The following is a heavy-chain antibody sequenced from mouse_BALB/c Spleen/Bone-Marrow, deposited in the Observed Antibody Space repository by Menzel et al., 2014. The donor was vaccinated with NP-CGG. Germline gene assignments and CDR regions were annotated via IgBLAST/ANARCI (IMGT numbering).Heavy chain of an antibody. CDR2: INGGSNTI. CDR3: ARGTTALRYFDV. D-gene: IGHD1-2*01. CDR1: GFTFSSFG. Sequence: EVMLVESGGGLVQPGGSRKLSCAASGFTFSSFGMHWIRQAPEKGLEWVAYINGGSNTIYYADTVKDRFTISRDNPKNTLFLQMTSLRSEDTAMYFCARGTTALRYFDVWGAGTTVTVSS. V-gene: IGHV5-17*02. J-gene: IGHJ1*01.